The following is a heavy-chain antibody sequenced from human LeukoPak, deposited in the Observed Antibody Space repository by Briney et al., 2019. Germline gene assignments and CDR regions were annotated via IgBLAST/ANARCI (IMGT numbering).Heavy chain of an antibody. V-gene: IGHV4-4*07. J-gene: IGHJ3*02. Sequence: PSETLSLTCTVSGGSISSYYWSWVRQPAGKGLEWIGRIYTSGSTDYNPSLKSRVTMSVDTSKNQFSLKLSSVTAADTAVYYCARVLMNYYDSSGYDAFDIWGQGTMVTVSS. D-gene: IGHD3-22*01. CDR1: GGSISSYY. CDR2: IYTSGST. CDR3: ARVLMNYYDSSGYDAFDI.